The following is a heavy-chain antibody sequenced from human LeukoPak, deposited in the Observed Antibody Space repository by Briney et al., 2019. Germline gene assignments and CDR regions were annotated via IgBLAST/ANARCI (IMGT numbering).Heavy chain of an antibody. CDR3: ARDSVGCSSTSCFFWFDP. CDR2: INPNSGGT. J-gene: IGHJ5*02. V-gene: IGHV1-2*02. Sequence: ASVKVSSKASGYTFTGYYMHWVRQAPGQGLEWMGWINPNSGGTNYAQKFQGRVTMTRDTSISTAYMELSRLRSDDTAVYYCARDSVGCSSTSCFFWFDPWGQGTLVTVSS. D-gene: IGHD2-2*01. CDR1: GYTFTGYY.